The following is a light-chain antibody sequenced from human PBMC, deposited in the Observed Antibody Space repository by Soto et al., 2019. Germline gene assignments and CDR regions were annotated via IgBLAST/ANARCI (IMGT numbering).Light chain of an antibody. J-gene: IGLJ2*01. CDR3: SSYTSTNTLE. Sequence: QSALTQPASVSGSPGQSITISCTGTSSDVGGYNFVSWYQQHPGKAPKLMIYEVSNRPSGVSNRFSGSKSGNTASLTISGLRTEDEADYYCSSYTSTNTLEFGGGTKVTVL. V-gene: IGLV2-14*01. CDR1: SSDVGGYNF. CDR2: EVS.